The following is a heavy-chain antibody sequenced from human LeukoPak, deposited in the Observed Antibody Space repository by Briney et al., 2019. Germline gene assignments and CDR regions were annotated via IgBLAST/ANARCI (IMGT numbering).Heavy chain of an antibody. CDR3: ARDSDYGDYFFDY. V-gene: IGHV3-64*01. J-gene: IGHJ4*02. CDR2: ISTNGGTT. D-gene: IGHD4-17*01. CDR1: GFSFSTFA. Sequence: GGAVRLSCAASGFSFSTFAMHWVRQAPGKGLEYVSGISTNGGTTYYAKSVKGRFTISRDNSKNTLFLQMGSLRTEDMAVYYCARDSDYGDYFFDYWGQGTLVAVSS.